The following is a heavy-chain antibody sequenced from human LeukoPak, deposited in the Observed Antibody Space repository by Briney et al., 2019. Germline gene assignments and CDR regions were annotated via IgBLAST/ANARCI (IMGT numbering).Heavy chain of an antibody. Sequence: GGSLRLSCAASGFTFSSYEMNWVRQAPGKGLEWVSYISSSGSTIYYADSVKGRFTSSRDNAKNSLYLQMHSLRAEDTAVYYCARDGGWFGDANWFDPWGQGTLVTVSS. J-gene: IGHJ5*02. CDR3: ARDGGWFGDANWFDP. D-gene: IGHD3-10*01. V-gene: IGHV3-48*03. CDR1: GFTFSSYE. CDR2: ISSSGSTI.